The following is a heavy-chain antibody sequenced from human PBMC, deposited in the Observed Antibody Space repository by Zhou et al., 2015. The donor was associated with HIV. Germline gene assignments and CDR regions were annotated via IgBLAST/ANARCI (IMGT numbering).Heavy chain of an antibody. CDR3: AKGEGFTYGQTYYYNAMDV. CDR1: GFTFSAYG. D-gene: IGHD5-18*01. Sequence: QVQLVESGGGVVQPGRSLRLSCGVSGFTFSAYGMHWVRQAPGKGLEWVAVVSHDGTKKHYADSVKGRFTISRDNAKNTLSLQLNSLRPEDTAVYYCAKGEGFTYGQTYYYNAMDVWGRGPRSPSP. J-gene: IGHJ6*02. V-gene: IGHV3-30*18. CDR2: VSHDGTKK.